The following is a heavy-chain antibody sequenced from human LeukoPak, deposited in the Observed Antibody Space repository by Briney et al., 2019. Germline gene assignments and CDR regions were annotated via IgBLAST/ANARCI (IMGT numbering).Heavy chain of an antibody. J-gene: IGHJ3*02. CDR1: GGSVSSSSYY. V-gene: IGHV4-39*01. Sequence: PSETLSLTCTVSGGSVSSSSYYWGWIRQPPGKGLEWIGSIYYSGSTYYNPSLKSRVTISVDTSKNQFSLKLSSVTAADTAVYYCARRKIDAFDIWGQGTMVTVSS. CDR2: IYYSGST. CDR3: ARRKIDAFDI.